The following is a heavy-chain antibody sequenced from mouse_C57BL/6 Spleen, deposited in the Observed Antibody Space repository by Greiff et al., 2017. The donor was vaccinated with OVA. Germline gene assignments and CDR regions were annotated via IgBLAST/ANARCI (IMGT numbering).Heavy chain of an antibody. V-gene: IGHV5-6*01. CDR2: ISSGGSYT. J-gene: IGHJ4*01. D-gene: IGHD1-1*01. CDR3: ARYITTVYYAMDY. Sequence: EVQGVESGGDLVKPGGSLKLSCAASGFTFSSYGMSWVRQTPDKRLEWVATISSGGSYTYYPDSVKGRFTISSDNAKNTLYLQMSSLKSEDTAMYYCARYITTVYYAMDYWGQGTSVTVSS. CDR1: GFTFSSYG.